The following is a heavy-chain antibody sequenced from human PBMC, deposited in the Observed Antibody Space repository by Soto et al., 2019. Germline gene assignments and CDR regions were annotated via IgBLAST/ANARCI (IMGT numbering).Heavy chain of an antibody. CDR1: GFTFSNHA. Sequence: LRLSCTASGFTFSNHAMSWVRQAPGKGLEWVSALNSGGGSTYYADSVKGRFTISRDNSKNMLYLQMNSLRAEDTAVYYCARGCASACYYFDYWGQGTLGTVSS. CDR2: LNSGGGST. V-gene: IGHV3-23*01. CDR3: ARGCASACYYFDY. J-gene: IGHJ4*02. D-gene: IGHD2-21*02.